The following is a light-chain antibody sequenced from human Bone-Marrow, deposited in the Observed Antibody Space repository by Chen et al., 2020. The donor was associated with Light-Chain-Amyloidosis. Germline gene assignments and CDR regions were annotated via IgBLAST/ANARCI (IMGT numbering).Light chain of an antibody. CDR1: KLGDTY. V-gene: IGLV3-1*01. CDR2: QDN. CDR3: QAWDSSTWV. J-gene: IGLJ3*02. Sequence: SYELTQPPSVSVSPGQTASITCSGDKLGDTYACWNQQKTGQSPVLVIYQDNKRPSGIPGRFSGSNSGNTADLTISGTMAMDEADYYCQAWDSSTWVFGGGTKLTVL.